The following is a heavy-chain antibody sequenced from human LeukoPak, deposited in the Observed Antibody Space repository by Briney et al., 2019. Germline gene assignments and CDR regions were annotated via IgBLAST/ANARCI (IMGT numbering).Heavy chain of an antibody. J-gene: IGHJ4*02. CDR2: IWYDGSKK. CDR3: ARLGSGWSFDY. D-gene: IGHD6-19*01. CDR1: GFTFSNYG. Sequence: GGSLRLSCAASGFTFSNYGMDWVRQAPGKGLEWVAVIWYDGSKKYYADSVKGRFTISRDNSKNTVYLQMNSLRAEDTALYYCARLGSGWSFDYWGQGTPVTASS. V-gene: IGHV3-33*01.